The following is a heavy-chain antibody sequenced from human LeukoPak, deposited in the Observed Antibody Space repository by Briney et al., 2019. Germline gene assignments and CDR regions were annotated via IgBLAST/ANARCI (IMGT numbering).Heavy chain of an antibody. CDR2: IRYDESNK. D-gene: IGHD4-17*01. CDR1: GFTLSTYG. CDR3: ARGTDYGSNYYYGMDV. V-gene: IGHV3-30*02. J-gene: IGHJ6*02. Sequence: GGSLRLSCVVSGFTLSTYGMHWVRQAPGKGLEWVAFIRYDESNKYYADSVKGRFTISRDNSKNTLYLQMNSLRAEDTAVYYCARGTDYGSNYYYGMDVWGQGTTVTVSS.